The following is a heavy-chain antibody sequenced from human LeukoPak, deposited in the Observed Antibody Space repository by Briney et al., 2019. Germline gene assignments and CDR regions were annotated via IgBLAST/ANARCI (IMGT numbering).Heavy chain of an antibody. J-gene: IGHJ4*02. CDR1: GFTFSTFA. D-gene: IGHD3-9*01. CDR2: ISDSGGST. CDR3: ASRVRGRYFDWLSKMFDY. V-gene: IGHV3-23*01. Sequence: GGSLRLSCAASGFTFSTFAMSWVRQAPGKGLEWVSAISDSGGSTYYADSVKGRSTISRDNSKNTLYLQMNTLRAEDTAVYYCASRVRGRYFDWLSKMFDYWGQGTLVTVSS.